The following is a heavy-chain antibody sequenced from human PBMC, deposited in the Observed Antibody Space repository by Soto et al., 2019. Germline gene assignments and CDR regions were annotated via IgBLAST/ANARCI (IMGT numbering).Heavy chain of an antibody. CDR1: GFTFSSYS. V-gene: IGHV3-21*01. CDR2: ISSSSSYI. J-gene: IGHJ4*02. CDR3: ARERGYCTNGVCYRGPRDY. D-gene: IGHD2-8*01. Sequence: GGSLRLSCAASGFTFSSYSMNWVRQAPGKGLEWVSSISSSSSYIYYADSVKGRFTISRDNAKNSLYLQMNSLRAEDTAVYYCARERGYCTNGVCYRGPRDYWGQGTLVTVSS.